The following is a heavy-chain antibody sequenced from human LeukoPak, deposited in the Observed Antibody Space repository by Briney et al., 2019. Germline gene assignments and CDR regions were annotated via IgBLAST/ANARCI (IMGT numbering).Heavy chain of an antibody. CDR2: IKPDGSAE. CDR3: ARDTEDGFFDY. J-gene: IGHJ4*02. Sequence: GGSLRLSCGTSGFTFSSNWMSWVRHAPGRGLAWVANIKPDGSAEYYAASVKGRFTVSRDNAKNSLYLQMNSLRAEDTAVYYCARDTEDGFFDYWGQGTLVTVSS. CDR1: GFTFSSNW. V-gene: IGHV3-7*03. D-gene: IGHD5-24*01.